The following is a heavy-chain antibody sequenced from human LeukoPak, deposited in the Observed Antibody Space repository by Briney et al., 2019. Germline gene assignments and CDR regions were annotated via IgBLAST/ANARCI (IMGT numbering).Heavy chain of an antibody. J-gene: IGHJ3*02. CDR2: ISGSGDST. CDR1: GFTFSSYA. CDR3: AKDWSVAFDI. D-gene: IGHD3-3*01. Sequence: GGSLRLSCAASGFTFSSYAMNWVRQPPGEGLEWVSAISGSGDSTYYAYSVKGRFTISRDNAKNTLYMQMNSLRAEDTAVYYCAKDWSVAFDIWGQGTMVTVSS. V-gene: IGHV3-23*01.